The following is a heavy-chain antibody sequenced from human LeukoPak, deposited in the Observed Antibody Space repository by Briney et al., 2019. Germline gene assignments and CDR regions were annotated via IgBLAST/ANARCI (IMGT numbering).Heavy chain of an antibody. Sequence: SETLSLTCTDSGGSISSYYWSWIRQPPGKGLEWIGSIYHSGSTYYNPSLKSRVTISVDTSKNQFSLKLSSVTAADTAVYYCARAGYSSGWSIHWGQGTLVTVSS. CDR2: IYHSGST. CDR1: GGSISSYY. J-gene: IGHJ4*02. CDR3: ARAGYSSGWSIH. V-gene: IGHV4-38-2*02. D-gene: IGHD6-19*01.